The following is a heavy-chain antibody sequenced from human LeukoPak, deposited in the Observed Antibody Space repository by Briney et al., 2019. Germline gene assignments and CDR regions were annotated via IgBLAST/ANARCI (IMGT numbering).Heavy chain of an antibody. J-gene: IGHJ4*02. D-gene: IGHD3-10*01. CDR3: AKDRFTMVRGVPDY. CDR1: GFTFSSYG. V-gene: IGHV3-30*18. CDR2: ISYDGSNK. Sequence: PGGSLRLSCASSGFTFSSYGMHWVRQALGKGLEWVAVISYDGSNKYYADSVKGRFTISRDNSKNTLYLQMNSLRAEDTAVYYCAKDRFTMVRGVPDYWGQGTLVTVSS.